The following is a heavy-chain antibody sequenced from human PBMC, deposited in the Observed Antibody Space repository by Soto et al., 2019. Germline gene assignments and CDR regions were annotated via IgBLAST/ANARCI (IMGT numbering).Heavy chain of an antibody. J-gene: IGHJ4*02. CDR1: GFTFSSYA. D-gene: IGHD3-10*01. CDR3: VKDNMVRGVIGYYDY. CDR2: ISGSGGST. V-gene: IGHV3-23*01. Sequence: EMQLLESGGGLVQPGGSLRLSCAASGFTFSSYAMSWVRQAPGKGLEWVSAISGSGGSTYYAGSVKGRFTISRDNSQNTLYLQMKSLGAEDTAVYYCVKDNMVRGVIGYYDYWGQGNLVNVSS.